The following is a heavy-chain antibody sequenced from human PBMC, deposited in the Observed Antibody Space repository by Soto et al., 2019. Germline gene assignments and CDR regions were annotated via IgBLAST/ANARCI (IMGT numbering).Heavy chain of an antibody. D-gene: IGHD6-19*01. V-gene: IGHV1-18*01. CDR1: GYTFTSYG. CDR3: ARVVGVAVAGLNWFDP. CDR2: ISAYNGNT. Sequence: ASVKVSCKASGYTFTSYGISWVRQAPGQGLEWMGWISAYNGNTNCAQKLQGRVTMTTDTSTSTAYMELRSLRSDDTAVYYCARVVGVAVAGLNWFDPWGQGTLVTVSS. J-gene: IGHJ5*02.